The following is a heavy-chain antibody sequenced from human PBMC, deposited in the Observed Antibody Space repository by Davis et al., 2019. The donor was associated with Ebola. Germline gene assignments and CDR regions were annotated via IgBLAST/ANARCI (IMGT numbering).Heavy chain of an antibody. CDR3: GSPVVA. D-gene: IGHD2-15*01. Sequence: PGGSLRLSCAASGFTFSGHWMHWVRQAPGKGLVWVSQIKSDGSSATYADSVKGRFPISSDNAKNTLYLQMNSLRAEDTAVYYCGSPVVAWGQGTLVTVSS. CDR2: IKSDGSSA. CDR1: GFTFSGHW. V-gene: IGHV3-74*01. J-gene: IGHJ4*02.